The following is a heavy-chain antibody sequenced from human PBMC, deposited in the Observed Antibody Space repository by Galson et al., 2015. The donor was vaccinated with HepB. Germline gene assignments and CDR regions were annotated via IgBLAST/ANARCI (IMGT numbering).Heavy chain of an antibody. CDR3: ARAPGYCSSTSCYTFDY. CDR1: GFTFSSYW. V-gene: IGHV3-74*01. J-gene: IGHJ4*02. Sequence: SLRLSCAASGFTFSSYWMHWVRQAPGKGLVWVSRINSDGSSTTYADSVKGRFTISRDNAKNTLYLQMNSLRAEDTAVYYCARAPGYCSSTSCYTFDYWGQGTLVTVSS. CDR2: INSDGSST. D-gene: IGHD2-2*01.